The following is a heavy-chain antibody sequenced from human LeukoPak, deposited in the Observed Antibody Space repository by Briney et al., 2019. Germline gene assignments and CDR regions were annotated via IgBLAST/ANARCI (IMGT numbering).Heavy chain of an antibody. J-gene: IGHJ4*02. CDR1: GFTFSSYA. CDR3: AKDRKPDEGWNSDY. Sequence: PGGSLRLSCAASGFTFSSYAMTWVRQAPGKGLEWVSGISGSGGSTYYADSVKGRFTISRDNSKNTLYLQMNSLRAEDTAVYYCAKDRKPDEGWNSDYWGQGTLVTVSS. V-gene: IGHV3-23*01. D-gene: IGHD1-1*01. CDR2: ISGSGGST.